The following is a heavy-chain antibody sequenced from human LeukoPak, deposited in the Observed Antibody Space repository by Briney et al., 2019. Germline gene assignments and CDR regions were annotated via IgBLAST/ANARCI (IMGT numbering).Heavy chain of an antibody. V-gene: IGHV3-53*01. CDR1: GFTVGNNY. Sequence: GSLRLSCAASGFTVGNNYMSWVRQAPGKGLEWVSVIYSGGSRYYADSVKGRFTISRDNSKNTLFLQMNSLRVEDTAMYYCARHSGSYYIPGDYWGQGTLVTVSS. J-gene: IGHJ4*02. CDR2: IYSGGSR. D-gene: IGHD1-26*01. CDR3: ARHSGSYYIPGDY.